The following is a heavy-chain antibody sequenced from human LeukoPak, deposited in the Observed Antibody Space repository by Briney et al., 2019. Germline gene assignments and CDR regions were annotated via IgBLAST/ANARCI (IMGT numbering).Heavy chain of an antibody. CDR2: IIPIFGTA. CDR3: ARDIGWFDP. D-gene: IGHD1-26*01. V-gene: IGHV1-69*05. CDR1: GGTFSSYA. Sequence: ASVKVSCKASGGTFSSYAISWVRQAPGQGLEWMGGIIPIFGTANYAQKFQGRVTMTRNTSISTAYMELSSLRSEDTAVYYCARDIGWFDPWGQGTLVTVSS. J-gene: IGHJ5*02.